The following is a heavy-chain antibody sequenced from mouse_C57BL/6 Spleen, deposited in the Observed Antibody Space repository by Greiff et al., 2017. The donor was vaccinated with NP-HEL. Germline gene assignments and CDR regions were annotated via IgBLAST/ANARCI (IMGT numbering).Heavy chain of an antibody. CDR3: TKPTTVGAMDY. CDR1: GFNIKDDY. Sequence: EVKLQQSGAELVRPGASVKLSCTASGFNIKDDYMHWVKQRPEQGLEWIGWIDPENGDTEYASKFQGKATITADTSSNTAYLQLSSLTSEDTAVYYCTKPTTVGAMDYWGQGTSVTVSS. CDR2: IDPENGDT. D-gene: IGHD1-1*01. V-gene: IGHV14-4*01. J-gene: IGHJ4*01.